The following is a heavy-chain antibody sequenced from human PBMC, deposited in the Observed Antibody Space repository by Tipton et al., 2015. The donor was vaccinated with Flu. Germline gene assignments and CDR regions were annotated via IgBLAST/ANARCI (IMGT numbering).Heavy chain of an antibody. Sequence: QLVQSGGGLIQPGGSLRLSCAASGFTVSSNYMSWVRQAPGEGLEWVSVIYSGGSTYYADSVKGRFTISRDNSKNTLYLQMNSLRAEDTAVYYCARERPPKGWLPYDAVDIWRQGTMVTVSS. CDR3: ARERPPKGWLPYDAVDI. CDR1: GFTVSSNY. J-gene: IGHJ3*02. V-gene: IGHV3-53*01. D-gene: IGHD5-24*01. CDR2: IYSGGST.